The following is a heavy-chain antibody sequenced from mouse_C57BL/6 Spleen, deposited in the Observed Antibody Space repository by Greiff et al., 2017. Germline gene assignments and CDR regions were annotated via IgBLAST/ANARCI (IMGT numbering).Heavy chain of an antibody. V-gene: IGHV1-22*01. CDR1: GYTFTDYN. CDR2: INPNNGGT. Sequence: VQLQQSGPELVKPGASVKMSCKASGYTFTDYNMHWVKQSHGKSLEWIGYINPNNGGTSYNQKFKGKATLTVNKSSSTAYMELRSLTSEDSAVYYCARSRDYGSSPYYYAMDYWGQGTSVTVSS. J-gene: IGHJ4*01. D-gene: IGHD1-1*01. CDR3: ARSRDYGSSPYYYAMDY.